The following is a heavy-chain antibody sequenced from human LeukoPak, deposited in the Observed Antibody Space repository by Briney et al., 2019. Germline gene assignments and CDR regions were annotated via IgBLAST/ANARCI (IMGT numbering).Heavy chain of an antibody. V-gene: IGHV4-59*01. J-gene: IGHJ4*02. CDR3: ASGMVIAPFDY. D-gene: IGHD2-21*01. CDR2: IYYSGST. CDR1: GDSISNYY. Sequence: PSETLSLTCTVSGDSISNYYWNWIRQPPGKGLEWIGYIYYSGSTNYNPSLKSRVTISVDTSKNQFSLKLSSVTAADTAVYYCASGMVIAPFDYWGQGTLVTVSS.